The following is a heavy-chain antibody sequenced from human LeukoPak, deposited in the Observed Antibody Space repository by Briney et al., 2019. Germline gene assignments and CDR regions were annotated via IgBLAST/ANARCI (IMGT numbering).Heavy chain of an antibody. Sequence: GGSLRLSCAASGFTFSNYDMHWVRQATGKGLEWVSAFHTAGDIHYSGSVKGRFATSRENAKNSFYLQMNNLRAGDTAVYYCAKGSCSSRSCYKRVNGLDVWGQGTPVTVSS. J-gene: IGHJ6*02. D-gene: IGHD2-2*01. V-gene: IGHV3-13*01. CDR2: FHTAGDI. CDR1: GFTFSNYD. CDR3: AKGSCSSRSCYKRVNGLDV.